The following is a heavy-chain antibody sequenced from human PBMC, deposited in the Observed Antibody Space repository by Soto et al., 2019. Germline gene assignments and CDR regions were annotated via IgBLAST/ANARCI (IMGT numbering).Heavy chain of an antibody. CDR2: ISYSGST. CDR1: GGSISGGSYY. J-gene: IGHJ3*02. V-gene: IGHV4-31*03. D-gene: IGHD3-16*01. CDR3: ASDPVTGGTFDI. Sequence: QVQLQESGPGLVKPSQTLSLTCTVSGGSISGGSYYWSWIRQHPGKGLEWIGYISYSGSTYYNPSLKSRVTISVDTSKNQFSLKLTSVTAADTAVCYCASDPVTGGTFDIWGQGKMVTVSS.